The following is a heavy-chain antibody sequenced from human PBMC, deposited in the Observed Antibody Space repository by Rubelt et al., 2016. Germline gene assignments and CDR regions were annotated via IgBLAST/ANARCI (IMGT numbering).Heavy chain of an antibody. J-gene: IGHJ5*02. D-gene: IGHD4-17*01. CDR1: GDSLSGFY. V-gene: IGHV4-34*01. CDR2: INLGGSA. CDR3: ARGYGDSDGGDWFDP. Sequence: QVLLQQWGAGLLKPSETLSLTCAVYGDSLSGFYWTWIRQSPGKGLEWIGEINLGGSAYYNPSLKSRVTISVDTSKNQFALKRNSGTAADTAVYYCARGYGDSDGGDWFDPWGQGTLVTVSS.